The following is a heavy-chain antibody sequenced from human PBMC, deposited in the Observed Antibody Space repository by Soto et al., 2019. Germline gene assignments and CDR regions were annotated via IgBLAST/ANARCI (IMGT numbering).Heavy chain of an antibody. CDR2: ISYDGSNK. J-gene: IGHJ4*02. Sequence: GGSLRLSCAASGFSFSSYAMHWVRQAPGKWLEWVAVISYDGSNKYYADSVKGRFTISRDNSKNTLYLQMNSLRAEDTAVDYFANRKHRRYWRQRTMFTASS. CDR3: ANRKHRRY. V-gene: IGHV3-30-3*01. CDR1: GFSFSSYA.